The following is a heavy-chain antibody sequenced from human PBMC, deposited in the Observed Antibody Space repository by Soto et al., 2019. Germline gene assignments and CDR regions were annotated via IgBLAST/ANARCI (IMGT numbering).Heavy chain of an antibody. Sequence: ASVKVSCKASGYTFTGYYMHWVRQAPGQGLEWMGWINPNSGGTNYAQKFQGRVTMTRDTSISTAYMELSRLRSDDTAVYYCARDRDYGDYEAAFDISGQGKMVTVSS. V-gene: IGHV1-2*02. D-gene: IGHD4-17*01. J-gene: IGHJ3*02. CDR2: INPNSGGT. CDR3: ARDRDYGDYEAAFDI. CDR1: GYTFTGYY.